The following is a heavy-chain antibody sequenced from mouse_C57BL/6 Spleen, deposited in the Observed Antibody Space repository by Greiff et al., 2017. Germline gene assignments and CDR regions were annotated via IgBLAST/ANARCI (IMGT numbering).Heavy chain of an antibody. CDR2: ISSGSSTI. CDR1: GFTFSDYG. CDR3: ARSYYDNPYYAMDY. V-gene: IGHV5-17*01. Sequence: EVMLVESGGGLVKPGGSLKLSCAASGFTFSDYGMHWVRQAPEKGLEWVAYISSGSSTIYYADTVKGRFTISRDNAKNTLFLQMTSLRSEDTAMYYYARSYYDNPYYAMDYWGQGTSVTVSS. J-gene: IGHJ4*01. D-gene: IGHD2-10*01.